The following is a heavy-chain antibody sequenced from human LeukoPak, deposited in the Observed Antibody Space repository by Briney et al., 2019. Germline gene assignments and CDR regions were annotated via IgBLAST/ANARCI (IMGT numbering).Heavy chain of an antibody. CDR1: GYSFTSYW. D-gene: IGHD2-21*01. CDR3: ARRFSAYGGFDCSSFYFDY. CDR2: IHPSDSDT. Sequence: GESLKISCKGSGYSFTSYWIVWVRQMPGKGLEWIGIIHPSDSDTEYSPSFQGQVTISADKSISTAYLQWSSLEASDTAMYYCARRFSAYGGFDCSSFYFDYWGQGTLVTVSS. V-gene: IGHV5-51*01. J-gene: IGHJ4*02.